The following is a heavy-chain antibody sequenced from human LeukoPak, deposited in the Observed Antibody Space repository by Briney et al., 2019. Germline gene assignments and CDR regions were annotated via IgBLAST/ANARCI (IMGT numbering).Heavy chain of an antibody. CDR2: ISGSGGST. CDR3: AKGTEPFNIVVVPAATLFDY. Sequence: PGGSLRLSCAASGFTFSSYAMSWVRQAPGKGLEWVSAISGSGGSTYYADSVKGRFTISRDNSKNTLYLQMNSLRAEDTALYYCAKGTEPFNIVVVPAATLFDYWGQGTLVTVSS. CDR1: GFTFSSYA. V-gene: IGHV3-23*01. J-gene: IGHJ4*02. D-gene: IGHD2-2*01.